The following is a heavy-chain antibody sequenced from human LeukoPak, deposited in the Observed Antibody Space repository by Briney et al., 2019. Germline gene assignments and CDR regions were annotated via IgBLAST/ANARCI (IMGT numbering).Heavy chain of an antibody. CDR2: INPNSGGT. Sequence: ASVKVSCKASGYTFTNYGISWVRQAPGQGLEWMGWINPNSGGTNYAQKFQGRVTMTRDTSISTAYMELSRLRSDDTAVYYCARPSRYDSSGYDFDYWGQGTLVTVSS. V-gene: IGHV1-2*02. CDR1: GYTFTNYG. CDR3: ARPSRYDSSGYDFDY. J-gene: IGHJ4*02. D-gene: IGHD3-22*01.